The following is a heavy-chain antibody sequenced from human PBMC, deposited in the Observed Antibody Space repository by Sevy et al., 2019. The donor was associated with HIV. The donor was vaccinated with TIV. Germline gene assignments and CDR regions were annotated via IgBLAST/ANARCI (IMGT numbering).Heavy chain of an antibody. V-gene: IGHV4-30-4*01. CDR3: ARGGITMVRGVISPPKVWFDP. Sequence: SETLSLTCTVSGGSISSGDYYWSWIRQPPGKGLEWIGYIYYSGSTYYNPSLKSRVTISVDTSKNQFSLKLSSVTAAEPAGDYCARGGITMVRGVISPPKVWFDPWGQGTLVTVSS. J-gene: IGHJ5*02. D-gene: IGHD3-10*01. CDR1: GGSISSGDYY. CDR2: IYYSGST.